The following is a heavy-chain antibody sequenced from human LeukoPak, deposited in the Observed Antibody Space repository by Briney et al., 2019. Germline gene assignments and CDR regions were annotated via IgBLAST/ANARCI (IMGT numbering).Heavy chain of an antibody. V-gene: IGHV6-1*01. CDR1: GDSVSSNTAA. Sequence: SQTLSLTCAISGDSVSSNTAAWNWIRQSPSRGLEWLGRTYYRSKWYNDYAVSVESRITINPDTSKNQFSLQLNSVTPEDTAVYYCARDLRAAGAGPKPFDYWGQGTLVTVSS. J-gene: IGHJ4*02. D-gene: IGHD6-13*01. CDR2: TYYRSKWYN. CDR3: ARDLRAAGAGPKPFDY.